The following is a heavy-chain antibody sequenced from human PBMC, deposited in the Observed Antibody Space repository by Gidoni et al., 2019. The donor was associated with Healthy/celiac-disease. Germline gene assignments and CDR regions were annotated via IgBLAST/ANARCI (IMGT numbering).Heavy chain of an antibody. Sequence: QVQLVESGGGVVQPGRSLRLSCAASGFTFSSYAMHWVRQAPGKGLEWVAVISYDGSNKYYADSVKGRFTISRDNSKNTLYLQMNSLRAEDTAVYYCASPLYGVKVMSVDAFDIWGQGTMVTVSS. CDR2: ISYDGSNK. V-gene: IGHV3-30-3*01. CDR1: GFTFSSYA. D-gene: IGHD4-17*01. CDR3: ASPLYGVKVMSVDAFDI. J-gene: IGHJ3*02.